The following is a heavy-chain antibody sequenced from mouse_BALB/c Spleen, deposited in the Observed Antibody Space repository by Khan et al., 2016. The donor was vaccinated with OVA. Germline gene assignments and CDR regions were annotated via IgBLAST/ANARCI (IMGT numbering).Heavy chain of an antibody. V-gene: IGHV1-26*01. CDR1: GYSFTAYY. J-gene: IGHJ3*01. D-gene: IGHD2-14*01. Sequence: VQLQQSGPDLVKTGASVTISCKASGYSFTAYYMNWVRLSHGKSLECIGRINPNTYNTNYNQRFKGKAILTVDTSSSTAYMQLRSLTSEDSAVSFCASGYDFLAYWGQGTPVTVSA. CDR2: INPNTYNT. CDR3: ASGYDFLAY.